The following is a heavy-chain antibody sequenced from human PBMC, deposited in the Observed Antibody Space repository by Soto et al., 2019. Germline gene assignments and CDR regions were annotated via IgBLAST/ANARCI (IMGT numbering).Heavy chain of an antibody. V-gene: IGHV1-69*12. CDR1: GGTFSSYA. CDR3: ARSYDILTGYYRDYYYGMDV. Sequence: QVQLVQSGAEVKKPGSSVKVSCKASGGTFSSYAISWVRQAPGQGLEWMGGIIPIFGTANYAQKFQGRVTINADESTSTAYMELSSLRSEDTAVYYCARSYDILTGYYRDYYYGMDVWGQGTTVTVSS. CDR2: IIPIFGTA. D-gene: IGHD3-9*01. J-gene: IGHJ6*02.